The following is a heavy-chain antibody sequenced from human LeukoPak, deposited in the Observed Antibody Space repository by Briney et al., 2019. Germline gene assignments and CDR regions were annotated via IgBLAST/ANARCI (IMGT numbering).Heavy chain of an antibody. V-gene: IGHV4-61*02. CDR2: FYTSEST. Sequence: SETLTLTCTVSGGSISSGTYYWSWIRQPAGKGLEWIGRFYTSESTNYNPSLKSRVTISVDTSKNQFSLKLSSVTAADTAVYYCARGRDGYNFLNRGEYYYFDYWGQGTLVTVSS. CDR3: ARGRDGYNFLNRGEYYYFDY. D-gene: IGHD5-24*01. CDR1: GGSISSGTYY. J-gene: IGHJ4*02.